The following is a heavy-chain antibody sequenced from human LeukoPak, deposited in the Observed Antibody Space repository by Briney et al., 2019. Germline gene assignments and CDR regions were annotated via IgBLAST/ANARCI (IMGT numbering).Heavy chain of an antibody. CDR3: ARGSGYSSGWLFDY. D-gene: IGHD6-19*01. J-gene: IGHJ4*02. Sequence: PEALSLTCAVYGGSFSGYYWSWIRQPPGKGLEWIGEINHSGSTNYNPSLKSRVTISVDTSKNQFSLKLSSVTAADTAVYYCARGSGYSSGWLFDYWGQGTLVTVSS. CDR2: INHSGST. CDR1: GGSFSGYY. V-gene: IGHV4-34*01.